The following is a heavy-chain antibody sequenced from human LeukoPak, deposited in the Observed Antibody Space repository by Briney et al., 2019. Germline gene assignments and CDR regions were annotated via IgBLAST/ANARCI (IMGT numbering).Heavy chain of an antibody. Sequence: LQGRVTMTTDTSTSTAYIELRSLRSDDTAVYYCARDNGSGWYFDYWGQGTLVTVSS. D-gene: IGHD6-19*01. V-gene: IGHV1-18*01. CDR3: ARDNGSGWYFDY. J-gene: IGHJ4*02.